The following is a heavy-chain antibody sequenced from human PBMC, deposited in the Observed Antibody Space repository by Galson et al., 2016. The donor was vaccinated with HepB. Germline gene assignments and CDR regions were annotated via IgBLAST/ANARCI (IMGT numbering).Heavy chain of an antibody. CDR2: IKNSNSDV. D-gene: IGHD6-13*01. CDR3: ARARIAAPGTGAFDM. V-gene: IGHV3-21*01. CDR1: GFTFSTYT. Sequence: SLRLSCAASGFTFSTYTLNWVCQAPGKGLEWVSSIKNSNSDVYYEDSVKGRFTISRDNAENSLYLQMDSLTAEDTAMYYCARARIAAPGTGAFDMWGQGTMVTVSS. J-gene: IGHJ3*02.